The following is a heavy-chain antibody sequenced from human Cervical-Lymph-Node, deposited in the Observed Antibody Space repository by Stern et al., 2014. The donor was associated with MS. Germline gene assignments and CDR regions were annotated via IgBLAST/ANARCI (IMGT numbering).Heavy chain of an antibody. D-gene: IGHD4-23*01. CDR3: ARAGYGGNSAFDY. Sequence: EMQLVESGGGLVQPGGSLRLSCAASGFTFSSYWMHWVRHAPGKGLVWVSRINSDGSSTSYADSVKGRFTISRDNAKNTLYLQMNSLRAEDTAVYYCARAGYGGNSAFDYWGQGTLVTVSS. CDR2: INSDGSST. V-gene: IGHV3-74*02. CDR1: GFTFSSYW. J-gene: IGHJ4*02.